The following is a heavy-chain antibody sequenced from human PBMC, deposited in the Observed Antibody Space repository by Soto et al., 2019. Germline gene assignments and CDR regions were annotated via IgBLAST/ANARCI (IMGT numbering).Heavy chain of an antibody. V-gene: IGHV1-2*02. Sequence: SVQVSCKASGYTFTGYYMHWVRQAPGQGLEWMGWINANSGDTNYAQNFQDRVTMTRDTSTSTAYMELSRLRSDDTAVYYCARAKQSGYSGYNNDYWGQGTLVTVS. D-gene: IGHD5-12*01. CDR1: GYTFTGYY. CDR3: ARAKQSGYSGYNNDY. CDR2: INANSGDT. J-gene: IGHJ4*02.